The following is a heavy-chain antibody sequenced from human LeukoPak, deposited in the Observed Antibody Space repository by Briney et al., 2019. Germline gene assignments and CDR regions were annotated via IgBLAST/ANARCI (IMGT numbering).Heavy chain of an antibody. CDR2: FDPEDGET. CDR1: EYTLTELS. V-gene: IGHV1-24*01. CDR3: ARAGQYYYDSSGYSN. Sequence: GASVKVSCKVSEYTLTELSMNWVRQAPGKGLEWMGGFDPEDGETFYAQNFQGRVTMTEDTSTDTAYMELSSLRSEDTAVYYCARAGQYYYDSSGYSNWGQGTLVTVSS. J-gene: IGHJ4*02. D-gene: IGHD3-22*01.